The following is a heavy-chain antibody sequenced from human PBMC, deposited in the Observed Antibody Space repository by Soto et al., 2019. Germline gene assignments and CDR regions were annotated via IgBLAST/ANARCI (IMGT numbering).Heavy chain of an antibody. Sequence: EVQLVESGGGLVKPGGSLRLSCAASGFTFSSYSMNWVRQAPGKGLEWVSSISSSSSYIYYADSVKGRFTISRDNAKNSLYLQMNSLRAEDTAVYYCARDPSELRFLELLSLPYFDYWGQGTLVTVSS. D-gene: IGHD3-3*01. CDR1: GFTFSSYS. CDR3: ARDPSELRFLELLSLPYFDY. J-gene: IGHJ4*02. V-gene: IGHV3-21*01. CDR2: ISSSSSYI.